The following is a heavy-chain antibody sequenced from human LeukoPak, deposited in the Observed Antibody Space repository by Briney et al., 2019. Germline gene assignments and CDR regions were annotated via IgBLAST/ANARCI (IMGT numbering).Heavy chain of an antibody. V-gene: IGHV3-11*01. CDR1: GFTFSDYY. J-gene: IGHJ4*02. CDR2: ISSSGSAI. D-gene: IGHD6-19*01. CDR3: AKDLSLRSSDWYPGFDY. Sequence: GGSLRLSCAASGFTFSDYYMNWIRQAPGKGLEWVSYISSSGSAIYYADSVKGRFTISRDNAKNSLYLQMNSLRAEDTAVYYCAKDLSLRSSDWYPGFDYWGQGTLVTVSS.